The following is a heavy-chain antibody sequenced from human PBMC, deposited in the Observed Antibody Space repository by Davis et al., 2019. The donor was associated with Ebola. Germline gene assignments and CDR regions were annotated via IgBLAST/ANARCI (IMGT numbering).Heavy chain of an antibody. V-gene: IGHV3-23*01. Sequence: GESLKISCAASGFTFSSYAMSWVRQAPGKGLEWVSAISGSGGSTYYADSVKGRFTISRDNSKNMLYLQMNSLRAEDTAVYYCAKAVRSKVITMVQGVVDYWGQGTLVTVSS. J-gene: IGHJ4*02. CDR2: ISGSGGST. CDR3: AKAVRSKVITMVQGVVDY. D-gene: IGHD3-10*01. CDR1: GFTFSSYA.